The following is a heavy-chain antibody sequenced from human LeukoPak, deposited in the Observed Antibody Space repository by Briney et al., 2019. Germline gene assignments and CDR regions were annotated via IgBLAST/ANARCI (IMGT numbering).Heavy chain of an antibody. CDR1: GGSISSSSYY. J-gene: IGHJ4*02. D-gene: IGHD3-22*01. CDR3: ARDYYDSSGYCIFDN. Sequence: SETLSLTCTVSGGSISSSSYYWGWIRQPPGKGLEWIGSIYYSGSTYYNPSLKSRVTISVDTSKNQFSLKLSSVTAADTAVYYCARDYYDSSGYCIFDNWGQGTLVTVSS. CDR2: IYYSGST. V-gene: IGHV4-39*07.